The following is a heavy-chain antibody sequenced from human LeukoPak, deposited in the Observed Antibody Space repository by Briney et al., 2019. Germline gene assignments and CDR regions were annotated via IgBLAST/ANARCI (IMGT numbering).Heavy chain of an antibody. D-gene: IGHD5-24*01. V-gene: IGHV1-18*04. CDR2: ISAYNGNT. Sequence: GASVKVSCKASGYTFTSYGISWVRQAPGQGLEWMGWISAYNGNTNYAQKLQGRVTMTTDTSTSTAYMELRSLRSDDTAVYYCAREGDGGRWLQKSDYWGQGTLVTVSS. J-gene: IGHJ4*02. CDR3: AREGDGGRWLQKSDY. CDR1: GYTFTSYG.